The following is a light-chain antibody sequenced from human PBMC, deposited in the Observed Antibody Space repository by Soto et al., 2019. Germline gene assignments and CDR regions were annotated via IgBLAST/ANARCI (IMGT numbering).Light chain of an antibody. V-gene: IGKV3-20*01. Sequence: EIVLTQSPGTLSLSPGERATLSCRASQSVSSSYLAWYQQKPGQAPRLLIDGASSRATGIPDRFSGSGSGTDFTLTISRLEPEDFAVYYCQQYGSSSTFGQGTKVEIK. J-gene: IGKJ1*01. CDR1: QSVSSSY. CDR2: GAS. CDR3: QQYGSSST.